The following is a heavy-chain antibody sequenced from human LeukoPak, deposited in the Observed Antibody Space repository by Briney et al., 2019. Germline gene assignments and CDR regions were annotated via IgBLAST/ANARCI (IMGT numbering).Heavy chain of an antibody. V-gene: IGHV1-69*01. CDR3: ARALDYGGNPGGY. J-gene: IGHJ4*02. CDR2: IIPIFGTA. CDR1: GGTFSSYA. D-gene: IGHD4-23*01. Sequence: VASVKVSCKASGGTFSSYAISWVRQAPGQGLEWMGGIIPIFGTANYAQKFQGRVTITADESTSTAYMELSSLRSEDTAVYYCARALDYGGNPGGYWGQGTLVTVSS.